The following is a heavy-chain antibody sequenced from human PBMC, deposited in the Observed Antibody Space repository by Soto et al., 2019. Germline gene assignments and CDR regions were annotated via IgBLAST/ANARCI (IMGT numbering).Heavy chain of an antibody. CDR2: IDPSDSYT. J-gene: IGHJ5*02. CDR3: ARHEGYCSSTSCYRGDWFDP. Sequence: PGESLKISCKGSGYSFTSYWISWVRQMPGKGLEWMGRIDPSDSYTNYSPSFQGHVTISADKSISTAYLQWSSLKASDTAMYYCARHEGYCSSTSCYRGDWFDPWDQGTLVTVSS. V-gene: IGHV5-10-1*01. CDR1: GYSFTSYW. D-gene: IGHD2-2*01.